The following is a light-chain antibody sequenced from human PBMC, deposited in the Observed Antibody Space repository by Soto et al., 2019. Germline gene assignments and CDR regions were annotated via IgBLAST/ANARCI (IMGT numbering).Light chain of an antibody. Sequence: QSALTQPASVSGSPGQSITISCTGTSSDVGGYNYVSWYQQHPGKAPKLMIYEVSNRPSGVSNRFSGSKSGNTASLTISGLQAEDEADYYCSSYKRSSSLVFGTETKVTVL. CDR2: EVS. CDR3: SSYKRSSSLV. V-gene: IGLV2-14*01. J-gene: IGLJ1*01. CDR1: SSDVGGYNY.